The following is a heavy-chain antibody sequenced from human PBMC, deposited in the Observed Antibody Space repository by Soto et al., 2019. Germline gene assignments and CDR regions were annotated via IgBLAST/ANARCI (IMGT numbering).Heavy chain of an antibody. CDR2: IGTAGDT. CDR3: ARVATVVTPRAIGYWYFDL. V-gene: IGHV3-13*04. J-gene: IGHJ2*01. D-gene: IGHD4-17*01. Sequence: EVQLVESGGGLVQPGGSLRLSCAASGFTFSSYDMHWVRQATGKGLEWVSAIGTAGDTYYPGSVKGRLTISRENAKNSLYLQMNSLRAGDTAVYYCARVATVVTPRAIGYWYFDLWGRGTLVTVSS. CDR1: GFTFSSYD.